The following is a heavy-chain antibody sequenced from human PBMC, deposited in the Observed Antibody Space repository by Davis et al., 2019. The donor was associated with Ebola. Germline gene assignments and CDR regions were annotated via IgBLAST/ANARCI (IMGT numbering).Heavy chain of an antibody. J-gene: IGHJ6*02. Sequence: GESLKISCAASRFTFSSYSMNWVRQAPGKGLEWVAVIWYDGSNKYYADSVKGRFTISRDNSKNTLYLQMNSLRAEDTAVYYCARERIAVAGPIYYYYGMDVWGQGTTVTVSS. V-gene: IGHV3-33*08. D-gene: IGHD6-19*01. CDR2: IWYDGSNK. CDR3: ARERIAVAGPIYYYYGMDV. CDR1: RFTFSSYS.